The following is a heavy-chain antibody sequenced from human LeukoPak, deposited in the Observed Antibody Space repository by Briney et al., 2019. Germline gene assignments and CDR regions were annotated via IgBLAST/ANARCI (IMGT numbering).Heavy chain of an antibody. CDR3: ARGSTYYDSSGQVPFDY. D-gene: IGHD3-22*01. CDR1: GFTFSTYS. Sequence: GGSLRLSCAASGFTFSTYSTNWVRQAPGKGLEWVSYISSSSSTIYYADSVKGRFTISRDNAKNSLYLQMNSLRAEDTAVYYCARGSTYYDSSGQVPFDYWGQGTLVTVSS. J-gene: IGHJ4*02. CDR2: ISSSSSTI. V-gene: IGHV3-48*01.